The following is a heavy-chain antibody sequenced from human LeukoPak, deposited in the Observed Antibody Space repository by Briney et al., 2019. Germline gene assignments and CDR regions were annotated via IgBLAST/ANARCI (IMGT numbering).Heavy chain of an antibody. V-gene: IGHV3-53*01. CDR3: ARIGVVQLWLYFDY. CDR1: GFTASSNY. J-gene: IGHJ4*02. Sequence: PGGSLRLSCAASGFTASSNYMSWIRQAPGKGLEWVSVIYSGGSTYYADSVKGRFTISRDNSKNTLYLQMNSLRAEDTAVYYCARIGVVQLWLYFDYWGQGTLVTVSS. CDR2: IYSGGST. D-gene: IGHD5-18*01.